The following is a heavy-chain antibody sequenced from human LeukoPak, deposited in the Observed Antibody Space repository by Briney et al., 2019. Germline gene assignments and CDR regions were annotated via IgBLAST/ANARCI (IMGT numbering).Heavy chain of an antibody. V-gene: IGHV3-23*01. CDR3: AKLNIVVVVAAGYYFDY. CDR1: GFTFSSYA. Sequence: GGSPRLSCAASGFTFSSYAMSWVRQAPGKGLEWVSAISGSGGSTYYADSVKGRFTISRDNSKNTLYLQMSSLRAEDTAVYYCAKLNIVVVVAAGYYFDYWGQGTLVTVSS. CDR2: ISGSGGST. J-gene: IGHJ4*02. D-gene: IGHD2-15*01.